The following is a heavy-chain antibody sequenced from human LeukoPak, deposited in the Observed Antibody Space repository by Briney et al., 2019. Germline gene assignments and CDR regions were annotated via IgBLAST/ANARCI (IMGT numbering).Heavy chain of an antibody. J-gene: IGHJ5*02. D-gene: IGHD2-2*01. CDR1: GFTFSSYE. V-gene: IGHV3-48*03. CDR3: ARAFDWELPDNWFDP. Sequence: GGSLRLSCAASGFTFSSYEMNWVRQAPGKGLEWISYISSSSYIVYYADSVEGRFTISRDNVGSTLYLNMTSLRAEDTAVYYCARAFDWELPDNWFDPWGKGTLVTVSS. CDR2: ISSSSYIV.